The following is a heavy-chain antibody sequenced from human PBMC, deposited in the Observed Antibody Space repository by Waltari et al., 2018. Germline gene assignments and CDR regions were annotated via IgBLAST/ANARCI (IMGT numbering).Heavy chain of an antibody. CDR1: GGSISSGDYY. Sequence: QVQLQESGPGLVKPSQTLSLTCTVSGGSISSGDYYWSWIRKPPGKGLEWIGYIYYSGSTYYNPSLKSRVTISVDTSKNQFSLKLSSVTAADTAVYYCARVSGVVVPAASIDYWGQGTLVTVSS. D-gene: IGHD2-2*01. CDR2: IYYSGST. V-gene: IGHV4-30-4*08. J-gene: IGHJ4*02. CDR3: ARVSGVVVPAASIDY.